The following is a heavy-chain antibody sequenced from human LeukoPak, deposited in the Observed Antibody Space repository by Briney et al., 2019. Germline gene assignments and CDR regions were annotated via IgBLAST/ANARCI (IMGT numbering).Heavy chain of an antibody. V-gene: IGHV4-38-2*02. CDR1: GYSISSGYY. Sequence: KPSETLSLTCTVSGYSISSGYYWGWIRQPPGKGLEWIGSIYHSGRTFYNPSLKSRVTISVDTSKNHFSPKLSSVTAADPAVYYFARVHPLTYFVWLNWFDPWGQGTLVTVSS. J-gene: IGHJ5*02. D-gene: IGHD3-9*01. CDR3: ARVHPLTYFVWLNWFDP. CDR2: IYHSGRT.